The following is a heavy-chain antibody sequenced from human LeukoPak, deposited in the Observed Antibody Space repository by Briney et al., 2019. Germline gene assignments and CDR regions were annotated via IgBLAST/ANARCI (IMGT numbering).Heavy chain of an antibody. CDR3: ARDPYYDSSGYPDAFDI. Sequence: SQTLSLTCTVSGGSISSGGYYWSWVRQHPGKGLEWIGYIYYSGSTYYNPSLKRRVTISVETSKNQFSLKLSSVTAADTAVYYCARDPYYDSSGYPDAFDIWGQGTMVTVSS. J-gene: IGHJ3*02. D-gene: IGHD3-22*01. CDR2: IYYSGST. V-gene: IGHV4-31*03. CDR1: GGSISSGGYY.